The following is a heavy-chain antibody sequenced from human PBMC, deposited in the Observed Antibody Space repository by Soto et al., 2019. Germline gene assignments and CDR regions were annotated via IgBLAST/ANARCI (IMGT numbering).Heavy chain of an antibody. V-gene: IGHV1-18*01. J-gene: IGHJ4*02. CDR1: GYAFTSYG. CDR2: ISGYNGNS. Sequence: QVQLVQSGAEVKKPGASVKVSCKASGYAFTSYGISWVRQAPGQGLEWMGRISGYNGNSNYAQNLQGRVTMTTDTSTSTAYMELRSLRSDDTAVYYCAREDIQDIVVVVVAPEGLGYWGQGTLVTVSS. CDR3: AREDIQDIVVVVVAPEGLGY. D-gene: IGHD2-15*01.